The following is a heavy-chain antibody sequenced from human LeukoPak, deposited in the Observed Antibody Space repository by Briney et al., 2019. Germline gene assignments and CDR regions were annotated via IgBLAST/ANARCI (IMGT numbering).Heavy chain of an antibody. V-gene: IGHV4-4*07. J-gene: IGHJ4*02. CDR3: ARVEVPPRDGYSYGSEIDYFDY. D-gene: IGHD5-18*01. Sequence: SSETLSLTCTVSGGSISSYYWSWIRQPAGKGLEWIGRIYTSGSTNYNPSLKSRVTMSVDTSKNQFSLKLSSVTAADTAVYYCARVEVPPRDGYSYGSEIDYFDYWGQGTLVTVSS. CDR1: GGSISSYY. CDR2: IYTSGST.